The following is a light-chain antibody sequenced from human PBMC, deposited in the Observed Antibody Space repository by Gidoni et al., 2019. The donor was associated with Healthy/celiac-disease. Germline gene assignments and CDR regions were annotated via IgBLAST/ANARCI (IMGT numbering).Light chain of an antibody. CDR2: DAS. CDR1: PSVSSY. V-gene: IGKV3-11*01. J-gene: IGKJ1*01. CDR3: QQRSNWPPT. Sequence: EIVLTQSPATLSLSPGERATLSCRASPSVSSYLAWYQQKPGQAPRLLIYDASNRATGIPARFSGSGSGTDFTLTSSSLEPEDFAVYYCQQRSNWPPTFGQGTKVEIK.